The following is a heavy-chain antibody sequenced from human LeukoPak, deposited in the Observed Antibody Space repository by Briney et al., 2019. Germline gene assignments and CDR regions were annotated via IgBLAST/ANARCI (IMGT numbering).Heavy chain of an antibody. D-gene: IGHD4-17*01. CDR2: VYYSGST. V-gene: IGHV4-39*07. Sequence: SETLSLTCTVSGGSISSNNYYWGWIRQPPGKGLEWIGTVYYSGSTYHNPSLRSRVTISVDTSKNQFSLKLSSVTAADTAVYYCASRGNDYGDYWADYWGQGTLVTVSS. CDR1: GGSISSNNYY. CDR3: ASRGNDYGDYWADY. J-gene: IGHJ4*02.